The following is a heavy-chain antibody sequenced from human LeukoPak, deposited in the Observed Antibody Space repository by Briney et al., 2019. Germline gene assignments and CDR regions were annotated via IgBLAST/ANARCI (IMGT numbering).Heavy chain of an antibody. CDR3: AKSGYNRFDY. D-gene: IGHD5-24*01. V-gene: IGHV3-23*01. Sequence: PGGSLRLSCAASGFTFSSYAMSWVRQAPGKGLEWVSGISWNSGSIAYADSVKGRFTISRDNSKNTLYLQMNSLRAEDTAVYYCAKSGYNRFDYWGQGTLVTVSS. J-gene: IGHJ4*02. CDR1: GFTFSSYA. CDR2: ISWNSGSI.